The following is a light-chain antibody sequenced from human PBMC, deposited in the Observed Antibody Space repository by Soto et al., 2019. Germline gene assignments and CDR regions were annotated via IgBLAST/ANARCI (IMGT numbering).Light chain of an antibody. CDR3: QQRSNRPT. CDR2: DAS. Sequence: EILLTQSPVTLSLSPGDRATLSCRASQSVSTYLAWYQQKPGQAPRLLIYDASNRASGIPARFSGSGSGTDFTLTISRLEPEDFAVYYCQQRSNRPTFGGGTKVEI. CDR1: QSVSTY. J-gene: IGKJ4*01. V-gene: IGKV3-11*01.